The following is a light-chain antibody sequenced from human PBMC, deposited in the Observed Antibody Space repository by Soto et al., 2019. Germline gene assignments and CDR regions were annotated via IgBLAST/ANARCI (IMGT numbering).Light chain of an antibody. V-gene: IGLV1-40*01. CDR2: GNT. CDR1: SSNIGAGYD. J-gene: IGLJ3*02. CDR3: QSYDSSLSGSV. Sequence: QSVLTQPPSVSGAPGQRVTISCTGSSSNIGAGYDVHWYQQLPGTAPKLLIYGNTNRPSGVAARFSGSKSVTSASLAITGLQAEDEADYYCQSYDSSLSGSVFGGGTKVTVL.